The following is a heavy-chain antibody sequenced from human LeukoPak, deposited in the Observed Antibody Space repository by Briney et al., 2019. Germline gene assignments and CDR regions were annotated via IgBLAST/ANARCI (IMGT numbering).Heavy chain of an antibody. V-gene: IGHV3-7*03. CDR3: AKEGRSLQTY. D-gene: IGHD5-24*01. J-gene: IGHJ4*02. Sequence: GVSLRLSCAASGFMFSSNWMSWVRLAPGKGLEWVANIKEDGTETYYVDSVKGRFTISRDNAKNSLYLQMNSLRVEDTAVYYCAKEGRSLQTYWGQGTLVTVYS. CDR2: IKEDGTET. CDR1: GFMFSSNW.